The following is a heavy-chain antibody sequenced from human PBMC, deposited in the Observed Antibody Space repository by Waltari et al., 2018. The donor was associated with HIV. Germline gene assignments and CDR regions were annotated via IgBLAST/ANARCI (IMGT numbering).Heavy chain of an antibody. CDR3: ARGDQWGIFMDSYYGLDV. CDR1: LFRFCGSW. D-gene: IGHD1-26*01. CDR2: IKQDTTKK. Sequence: EALLVVSGGGVVQPEASLRPTREASLFRFCGSWTVRLRQASGKGCEWGDNIKQDTTKKDYAGSVKGRFSVSGDNGKYSVFLEMNRLRVQDTAMYFCARGDQWGIFMDSYYGLDVWGRGTTVIVSS. J-gene: IGHJ6*02. V-gene: IGHV3-7*01.